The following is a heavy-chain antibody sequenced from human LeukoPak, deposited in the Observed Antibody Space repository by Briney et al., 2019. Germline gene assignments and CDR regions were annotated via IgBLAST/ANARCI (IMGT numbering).Heavy chain of an antibody. D-gene: IGHD6-19*01. V-gene: IGHV4-59*11. CDR1: GGSISSHY. J-gene: IGHJ2*01. Sequence: KPSETLSLTCSVSGGSISSHYWSWIRQPPGKGLEWIGYIYYSGSSNYNPSLKSRVTISVDTSKNQFSLKLSSVTAADTAVYYCARSPQNPGYSSGWYWYFDLWGRGTLVTVSS. CDR3: ARSPQNPGYSSGWYWYFDL. CDR2: IYYSGSS.